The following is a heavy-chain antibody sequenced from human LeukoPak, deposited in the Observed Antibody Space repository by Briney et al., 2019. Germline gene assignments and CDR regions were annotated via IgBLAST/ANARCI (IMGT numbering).Heavy chain of an antibody. Sequence: GGSLRLSCAASGFTVSSNYMSWVRQAPGKGLEWVSVIYSGGSTYYADSVKGRFTISRDNSKNTLYLQMNSLRAEDTAVYYCARLGGGNNNWFDPWGQGTLVTVSS. J-gene: IGHJ5*02. V-gene: IGHV3-53*01. CDR2: IYSGGST. CDR3: ARLGGGNNNWFDP. D-gene: IGHD4-23*01. CDR1: GFTVSSNY.